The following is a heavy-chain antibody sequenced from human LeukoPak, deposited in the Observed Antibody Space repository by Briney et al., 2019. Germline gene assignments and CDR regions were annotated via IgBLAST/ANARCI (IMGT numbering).Heavy chain of an antibody. V-gene: IGHV3-23*01. CDR3: AKDPSYYYDNSGYYSFDY. D-gene: IGHD3-22*01. Sequence: HPGGSLRLSCAASGFTFSSFAMSWVRQAPGKGLEWVSAISDSGGTTYYADSVKGRFTISRDNSKNTLYLQMNSLRAEDTAVYYCAKDPSYYYDNSGYYSFDYWGQGTLVTVSS. J-gene: IGHJ4*02. CDR2: ISDSGGTT. CDR1: GFTFSSFA.